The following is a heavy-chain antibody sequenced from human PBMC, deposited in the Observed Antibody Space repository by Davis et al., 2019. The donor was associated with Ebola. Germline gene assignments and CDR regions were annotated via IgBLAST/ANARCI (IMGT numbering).Heavy chain of an antibody. CDR2: ISSSSATI. CDR3: AKDRGML. CDR1: GFTFSSYS. V-gene: IGHV3-48*01. J-gene: IGHJ4*02. D-gene: IGHD2-8*01. Sequence: GESLKISCAASGFTFSSYSMNWVRQAPGKGLEWVSYISSSSATIYYADSVKGRFTISRDNAENSLYLQMNSLRAEDTAVYYCAKDRGMLWGQGTLVTVSS.